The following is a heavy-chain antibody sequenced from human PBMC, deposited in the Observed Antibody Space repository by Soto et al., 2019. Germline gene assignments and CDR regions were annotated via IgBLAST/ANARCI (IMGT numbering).Heavy chain of an antibody. V-gene: IGHV3-33*01. CDR3: ARGEIIQDFGYGMDV. CDR1: GFTFSSYG. J-gene: IGHJ6*02. Sequence: GSLRLSCAASGFTFSSYGMHWVRQAPGKGLEWVAVIWYDGSNKYYADSVKGRFTISRDNSKNTLYLQMNSLRAEDTAVYYCARGEIIQDFGYGMDVWGQGTTVTVSS. CDR2: IWYDGSNK. D-gene: IGHD3-10*01.